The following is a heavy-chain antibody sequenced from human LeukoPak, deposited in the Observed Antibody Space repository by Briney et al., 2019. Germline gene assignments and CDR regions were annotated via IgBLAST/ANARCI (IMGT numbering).Heavy chain of an antibody. CDR1: GGSISSSSYY. CDR3: AREGDDYGDLDY. J-gene: IGHJ4*02. Sequence: TSETLSLTCTVSGGSISSSSYYWGWIRQPPGKGLEWIGSIYYSGSTYYNPSLKSRVTISVDTSKNQFSLKLSSVTAADTAVYYCAREGDDYGDLDYWGQGTLVTVSS. V-gene: IGHV4-39*07. CDR2: IYYSGST. D-gene: IGHD4-17*01.